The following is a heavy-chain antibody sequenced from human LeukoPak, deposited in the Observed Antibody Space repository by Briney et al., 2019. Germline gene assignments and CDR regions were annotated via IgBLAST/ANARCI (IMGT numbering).Heavy chain of an antibody. D-gene: IGHD3-3*01. J-gene: IGHJ4*02. CDR1: GFTFNNYA. CDR3: AKDRYYDFWSGYYIGDN. CDR2: MSGSGTST. Sequence: GGSLRLSCVASGFTFNNYAMSWVRQTPGRGLEWVSAMSGSGTSTYYVDSVEGRFTISRDTSKSTVYLQMNSLRAEDTALYYCAKDRYYDFWSGYYIGDNWGQGTLVTVSS. V-gene: IGHV3-23*01.